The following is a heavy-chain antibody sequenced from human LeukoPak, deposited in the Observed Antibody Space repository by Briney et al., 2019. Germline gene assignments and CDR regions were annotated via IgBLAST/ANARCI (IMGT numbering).Heavy chain of an antibody. V-gene: IGHV1-69*05. J-gene: IGHJ3*02. CDR2: IIPIFGTA. CDR3: ARDYYDTDAFDI. Sequence: SVKVSCKASGGTFSSYAISWVRQAPGQGLEWMGRIIPIFGTANYAQKFQGRVTITTDESTNTAYMELSSLRSEDTAVYYCARDYYDTDAFDIWGQGTMVTVSS. D-gene: IGHD3-22*01. CDR1: GGTFSSYA.